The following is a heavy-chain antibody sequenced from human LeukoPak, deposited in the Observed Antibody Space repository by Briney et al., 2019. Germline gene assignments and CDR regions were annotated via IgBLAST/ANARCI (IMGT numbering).Heavy chain of an antibody. Sequence: PGGSLRLSCAASGFTFSSYGMHWVRQAPGKGLEWVAVISYDGSNKYYADSVKGRFTISRDNSKNTLYLQMNSLRAEDTAVYYCAKEGRDILTGYCGFHRWGQGTLVTVSS. CDR2: ISYDGSNK. V-gene: IGHV3-30*18. CDR1: GFTFSSYG. D-gene: IGHD3-9*01. CDR3: AKEGRDILTGYCGFHR. J-gene: IGHJ1*01.